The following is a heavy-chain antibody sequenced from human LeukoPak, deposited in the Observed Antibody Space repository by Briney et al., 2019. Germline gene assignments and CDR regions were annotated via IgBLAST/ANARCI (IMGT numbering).Heavy chain of an antibody. CDR1: GYTFTGYY. CDR3: ARDGWGFGELFYY. Sequence: GASVKVSCKASGYTFTGYYMHWVRQAPGQGLEWMGWINPNSGGTNYAQKFQGWVTMTRDTSISTAYMELSRLRSDDTAVYYCARDGWGFGELFYYWGQGTLVTVSS. J-gene: IGHJ4*02. V-gene: IGHV1-2*04. CDR2: INPNSGGT. D-gene: IGHD3-10*01.